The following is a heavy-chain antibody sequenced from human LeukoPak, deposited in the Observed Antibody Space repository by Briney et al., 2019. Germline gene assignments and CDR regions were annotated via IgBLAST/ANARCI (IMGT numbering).Heavy chain of an antibody. J-gene: IGHJ5*02. CDR1: GFTFDDYA. CDR3: AKDRWTIYGVSSGVGWFDP. D-gene: IGHD3-3*01. CDR2: ISSNSDAV. V-gene: IGHV3-9*01. Sequence: PGGSLILSCAASGFTFDDYAMHWVRQRPGKGLEWVSGISSNSDAVAYADSLKGRFTISRDNAKNSLYLQMNSLRDEDTAFYYCAKDRWTIYGVSSGVGWFDPWGQGTLVSVSS.